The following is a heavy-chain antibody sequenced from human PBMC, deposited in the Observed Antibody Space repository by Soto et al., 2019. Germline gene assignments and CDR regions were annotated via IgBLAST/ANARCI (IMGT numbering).Heavy chain of an antibody. CDR1: GASVSTYDYH. CDR2: VFYSGNT. Sequence: QVQLQESGPGLVKPLQTLSLTCTVSGASVSTYDYHWAWIRQHPEGGLEWIGYVFYSGNTYYNPSLRGRIFISLDTSKNQFSLRLTSVTAADTAVYFCARDSPPPPFFNYYGLDVWGPGTTVTVSS. J-gene: IGHJ6*02. CDR3: ARDSPPPPFFNYYGLDV. V-gene: IGHV4-31*03.